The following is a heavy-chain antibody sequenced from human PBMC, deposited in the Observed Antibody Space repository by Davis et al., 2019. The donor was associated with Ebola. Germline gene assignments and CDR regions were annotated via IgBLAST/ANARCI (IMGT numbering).Heavy chain of an antibody. V-gene: IGHV3-21*01. Sequence: GESLKISCAASGFTFSSYSMNWVRQAPGKGLEWVSSISSSSSYIYYADSVKGRFTISRDNAKNSLYLQMNSLRAEDTAVYYCARPPTVTTYWYFDLWGRGTLVTVSS. D-gene: IGHD4-17*01. CDR1: GFTFSSYS. CDR2: ISSSSSYI. CDR3: ARPPTVTTYWYFDL. J-gene: IGHJ2*01.